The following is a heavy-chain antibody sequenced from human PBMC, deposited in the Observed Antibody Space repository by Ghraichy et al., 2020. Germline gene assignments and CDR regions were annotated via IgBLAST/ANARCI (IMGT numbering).Heavy chain of an antibody. CDR1: GFTFSNYA. V-gene: IGHV3-23*01. CDR3: AKDRYDSPRYGMDV. CDR2: ISVSGATT. Sequence: GESLRLSCAASGFTFSNYAMSWVRQAPGKGLEWVSAISVSGATTYFADSVKGRFTISRDNSKNTLYLQMNSLRAEDTAVYYCAKDRYDSPRYGMDVWGQGTTVTVSS. D-gene: IGHD3-22*01. J-gene: IGHJ6*02.